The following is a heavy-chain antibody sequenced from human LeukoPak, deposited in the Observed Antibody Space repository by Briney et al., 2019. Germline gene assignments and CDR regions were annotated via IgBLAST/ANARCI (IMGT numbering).Heavy chain of an antibody. D-gene: IGHD6-13*01. V-gene: IGHV3-7*04. CDR2: IKQDGSEK. J-gene: IGHJ4*02. CDR1: GFTFSSYW. CDR3: ARGAIIAAAGVIDY. Sequence: PGGSLRLSCAASGFTFSSYWMSWVRQAPGKGLEWVANIKQDGSEKYYVDSVKGRFTISRDNAKNSLYLQMNSLRAEDTAVYYCARGAIIAAAGVIDYWGQGTLVTVSS.